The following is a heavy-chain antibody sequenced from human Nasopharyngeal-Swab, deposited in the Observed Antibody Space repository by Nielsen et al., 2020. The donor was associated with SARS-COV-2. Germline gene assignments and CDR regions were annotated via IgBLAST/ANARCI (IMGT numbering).Heavy chain of an antibody. Sequence: GASMKFCCAASGIYVSSNYMRWVRPAPGKGPEGVSVSYSGGSTYYADSVKRRFTLSRDNSKNTLYLQMNSLRAEDTAVYYWARGGVDDYFWGSYNYYFDYWGQGTLVTVSS. D-gene: IGHD3-16*01. CDR1: GIYVSSNY. J-gene: IGHJ4*02. V-gene: IGHV3-53*01. CDR2: SYSGGST. CDR3: ARGGVDDYFWGSYNYYFDY.